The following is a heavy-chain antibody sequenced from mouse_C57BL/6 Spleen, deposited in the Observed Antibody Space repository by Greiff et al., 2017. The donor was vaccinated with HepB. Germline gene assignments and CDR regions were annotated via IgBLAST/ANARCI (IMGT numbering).Heavy chain of an antibody. CDR2: IYPSDSYT. Sequence: QQPGAELVKPGASVKLSCKASGYTFTSYWMQWVKQRPGQGLEWIGEIYPSDSYTNYNQKFKGKATLTVDTSSSTAYMQLSSLTSEDSAVYYCYSNYDYWGQGTTLTVSS. D-gene: IGHD2-5*01. CDR1: GYTFTSYW. V-gene: IGHV1-50*01. J-gene: IGHJ2*01. CDR3: YSNYDY.